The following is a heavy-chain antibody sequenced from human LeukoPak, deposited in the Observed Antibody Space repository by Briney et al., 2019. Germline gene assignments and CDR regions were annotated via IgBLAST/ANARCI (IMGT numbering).Heavy chain of an antibody. D-gene: IGHD2-21*01. V-gene: IGHV3-23*01. CDR1: GFTFSTFA. CDR3: AKVYGTMWSNYYYYYMDV. Sequence: PGGSLRLSCAASGFTFSTFAMIWVRQPPGKGLEWVSSIFPSGGEIHYADSVRGRFTISRDNSKSTLSLQMNSLRAEDTAIYYCAKVYGTMWSNYYYYYMDVWGKGTTVTVSS. CDR2: IFPSGGEI. J-gene: IGHJ6*03.